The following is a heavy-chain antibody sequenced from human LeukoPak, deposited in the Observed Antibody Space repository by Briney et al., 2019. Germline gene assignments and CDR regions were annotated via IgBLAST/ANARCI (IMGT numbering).Heavy chain of an antibody. V-gene: IGHV4-4*07. Sequence: SETLSLTCSVSGGSISSYYWSWIRQPAGKGLEYIGHISTSGTTNYNPSLKSRVTMSVDTSKNQFSLKLSSVTAADTAVYYCARDSYSSNWNNCFDPWGQGTLVTVSS. CDR1: GGSISSYY. D-gene: IGHD6-13*01. CDR2: ISTSGTT. CDR3: ARDSYSSNWNNCFDP. J-gene: IGHJ5*02.